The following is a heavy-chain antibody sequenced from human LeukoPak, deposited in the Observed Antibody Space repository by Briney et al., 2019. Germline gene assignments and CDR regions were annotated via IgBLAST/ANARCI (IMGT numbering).Heavy chain of an antibody. D-gene: IGHD2-2*01. J-gene: IGHJ5*01. Sequence: PGGSLRLSCAASGFTFSDYYMSWIRLTPGKGLEWVSYITGSGDIKSYVDSVKGRFTISRDNAKKSLYLQMNSLRVEDTALYYCARDYCSGSSCLSIQPLDSWGREPWSPSPQ. CDR3: ARDYCSGSSCLSIQPLDS. CDR1: GFTFSDYY. V-gene: IGHV3-11*04. CDR2: ITGSGDIK.